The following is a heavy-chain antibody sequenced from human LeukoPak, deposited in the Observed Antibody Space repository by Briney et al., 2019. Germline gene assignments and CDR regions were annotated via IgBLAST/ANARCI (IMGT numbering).Heavy chain of an antibody. V-gene: IGHV5-51*01. J-gene: IGHJ5*02. D-gene: IGHD2-2*01. Sequence: GESLKISCKGSGYSFTSYWIGWVRQMPGKGLEWMRIIYPGDSDTRYSPSFQGQVTISADKSISTAYLQWSSLKASDTAMYYCARHKISGTSSRWFDPWGQGTLVTVSS. CDR1: GYSFTSYW. CDR3: ARHKISGTSSRWFDP. CDR2: IYPGDSDT.